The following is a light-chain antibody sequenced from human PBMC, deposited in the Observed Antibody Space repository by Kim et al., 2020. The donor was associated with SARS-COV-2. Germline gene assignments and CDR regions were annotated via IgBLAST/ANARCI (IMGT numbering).Light chain of an antibody. CDR3: LQHKTFPYT. V-gene: IGKV1-17*03. J-gene: IGKJ2*01. CDR2: DAS. Sequence: DIQMTQSPSAMSASLGDRVTITCRASQGISSFLAWFQQKPGKVPKRLIYDASTLQSGVPSRFSGSGSGTEFTLTITSLQPEDFATYFCLQHKTFPYTFVQGAKLEI. CDR1: QGISSF.